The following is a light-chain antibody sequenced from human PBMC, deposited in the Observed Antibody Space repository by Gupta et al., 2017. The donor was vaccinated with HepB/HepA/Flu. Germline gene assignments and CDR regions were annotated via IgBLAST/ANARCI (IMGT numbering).Light chain of an antibody. Sequence: SYELTQPPSVAVSTGKTTSSTCSGEELGSKYACWYQQKPGQSPVLVIYQDTKRPSGVPDRFSGSNSGNTATLTIRETQAMDEADYYCQAYDSSTLVVFGGGTKLTVL. CDR2: QDT. J-gene: IGLJ2*01. V-gene: IGLV3-1*01. CDR3: QAYDSSTLVV. CDR1: ELGSKY.